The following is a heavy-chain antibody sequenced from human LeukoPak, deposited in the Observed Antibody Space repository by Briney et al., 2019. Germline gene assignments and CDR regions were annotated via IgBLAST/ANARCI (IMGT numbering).Heavy chain of an antibody. CDR2: IRDNVHST. Sequence: PGGTLRLSCVVSGFTFCSYGMSWVRPAPGKRLEWVSGIRDNVHSTYYADSVEGRFTISRDNAKNSLFLQMNSLRAEDTAVYYCARVLRYCSGGNCYSGGLGYMDVWGKGTTVTISS. CDR3: ARVLRYCSGGNCYSGGLGYMDV. CDR1: GFTFCSYG. J-gene: IGHJ6*03. D-gene: IGHD2-15*01. V-gene: IGHV3-23*01.